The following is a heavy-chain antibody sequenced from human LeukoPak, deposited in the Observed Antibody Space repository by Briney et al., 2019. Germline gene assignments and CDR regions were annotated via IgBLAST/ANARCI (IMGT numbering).Heavy chain of an antibody. V-gene: IGHV3-7*05. CDR1: GFPFSNYW. CDR3: ARDPYSSSWSYGMDV. CDR2: IKQDGSET. D-gene: IGHD6-13*01. Sequence: GESLKISCTATGFPFSNYWMSWVRQTPEKGLEWVANIKQDGSETVYVDSVKGRFTISRDNAQSSLYLQTNSLRAEDTAVYYCARDPYSSSWSYGMDVWGQGTAVTVSS. J-gene: IGHJ6*02.